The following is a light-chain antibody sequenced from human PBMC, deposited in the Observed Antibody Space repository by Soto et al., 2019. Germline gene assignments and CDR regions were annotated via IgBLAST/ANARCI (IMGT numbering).Light chain of an antibody. CDR2: WAS. Sequence: DIVMTQSPDSLAVSLGERATINCKSSQSVLHSSHNENYLVWYQQKPGQPPKLLIYWASTRESGVPDRFSGSGSGADFTLTISSLQAEDVAVYYCQQYYSTPDTFGQGTKREIK. CDR3: QQYYSTPDT. V-gene: IGKV4-1*01. CDR1: QSVLHSSHNENY. J-gene: IGKJ2*01.